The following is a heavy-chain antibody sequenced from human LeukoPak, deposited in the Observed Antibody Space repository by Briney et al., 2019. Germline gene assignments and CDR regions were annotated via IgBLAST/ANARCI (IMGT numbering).Heavy chain of an antibody. CDR3: ARGEHTMDV. J-gene: IGHJ6*02. Sequence: PSETLSLTCTVSGGSISSYYWNWIRQPAGKALEWIGRSYIGGDTNYNPSLRSRVTMSVDTSKNQISLKLNSVTAADTAVYYCARGEHTMDVWGQGTTVTVSS. CDR1: GGSISSYY. V-gene: IGHV4-4*07. D-gene: IGHD1/OR15-1a*01. CDR2: SYIGGDT.